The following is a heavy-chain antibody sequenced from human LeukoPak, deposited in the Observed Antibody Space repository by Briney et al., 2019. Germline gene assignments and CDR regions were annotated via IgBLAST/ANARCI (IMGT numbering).Heavy chain of an antibody. D-gene: IGHD6-13*01. CDR2: INHSGST. CDR3: ARTKQRYFDL. J-gene: IGHJ2*01. V-gene: IGHV4-34*01. CDR1: GGSFSGYY. Sequence: SETLSLTCAVHGGSFSGYYWSWIRQPPGKGLEWIGEINHSGSTNYNPSLKSRVTISVDTSKNQFSLKLSSVTAADTAVYYCARTKQRYFDLWGRGTLVTVSS.